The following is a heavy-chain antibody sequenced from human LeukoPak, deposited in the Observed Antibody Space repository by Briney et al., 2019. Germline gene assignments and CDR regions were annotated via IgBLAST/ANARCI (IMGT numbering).Heavy chain of an antibody. Sequence: TGGSLRLSCEASGFSLSNHWMHWVRQAPGKGLVWVAHIDPDGSVANYGDSVKGRFTISRDNAKNTLYLQMDSLRAEDTAVYYCARELGRGGSTFDVWVEETMVTVSS. D-gene: IGHD3-16*01. CDR2: IDPDGSVA. CDR1: GFSLSNHW. J-gene: IGHJ3*01. V-gene: IGHV3-74*01. CDR3: ARELGRGGSTFDV.